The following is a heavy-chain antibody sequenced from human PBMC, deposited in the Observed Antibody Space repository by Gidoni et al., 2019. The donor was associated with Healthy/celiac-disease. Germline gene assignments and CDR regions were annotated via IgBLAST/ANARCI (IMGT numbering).Heavy chain of an antibody. Sequence: EVQLVESGGGVVQPGGSLRLSGAASGFTLDDYAMHWVRQAPGKGLEWVSLISGDGGSTYYADSVKGRFTISRDNSKNSLYLQMNSLRTEDTALYYCAKDMYGLGGTNYWGQGTLVTVSS. CDR1: GFTLDDYA. V-gene: IGHV3-43*02. CDR2: ISGDGGST. CDR3: AKDMYGLGGTNY. D-gene: IGHD6-19*01. J-gene: IGHJ4*02.